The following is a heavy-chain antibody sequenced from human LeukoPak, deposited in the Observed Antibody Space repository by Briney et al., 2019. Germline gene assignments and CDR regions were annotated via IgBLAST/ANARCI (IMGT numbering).Heavy chain of an antibody. CDR2: IYYSGST. V-gene: IGHV4-59*01. CDR1: GGSISSYY. Sequence: KPSETLSLTCTVSGGSISSYYWSWIRQPPGKGLEWIGYIYYSGSTNYNPSLKSRVTISVDTSKNQFSLKLSSVTAADTAVYYCARAATWAFDIWGQGTMVTVSS. CDR3: ARAATWAFDI. D-gene: IGHD2-15*01. J-gene: IGHJ3*02.